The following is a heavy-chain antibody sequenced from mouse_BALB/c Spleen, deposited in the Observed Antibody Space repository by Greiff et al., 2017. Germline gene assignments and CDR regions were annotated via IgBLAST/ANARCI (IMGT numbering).Heavy chain of an antibody. CDR3: ARGGLRDFDY. D-gene: IGHD1-1*01. CDR2: ISSGGST. CDR1: GFTFSSYA. J-gene: IGHJ2*01. V-gene: IGHV5-6-5*01. Sequence: DVMLVESGGGLVKPGGSLKLSCAASGFTFSSYAMSWVRQTPEKRLEWVASISSGGSTYYPDSVKGRFTISRDNARNILYLQMSSLRSEDTAMYYCARGGLRDFDYWGQGTTLTVSS.